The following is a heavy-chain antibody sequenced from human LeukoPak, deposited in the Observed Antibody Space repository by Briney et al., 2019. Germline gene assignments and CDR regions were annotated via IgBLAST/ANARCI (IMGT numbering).Heavy chain of an antibody. CDR1: GGSFSGYY. CDR3: ARGRWLHPFDY. Sequence: PSETLSLTCAVYGGSFSGYYWSWIRQPPGKGLEWIGEINHSGSTNYNPSLKSRVTIPVDTSKNQFSLKLSSVTAADTAVYYCARGRWLHPFDYWGQGTLVTVSS. CDR2: INHSGST. V-gene: IGHV4-34*01. J-gene: IGHJ4*02. D-gene: IGHD5-24*01.